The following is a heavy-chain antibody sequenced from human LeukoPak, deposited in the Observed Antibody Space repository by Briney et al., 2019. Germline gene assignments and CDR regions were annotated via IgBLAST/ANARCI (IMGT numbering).Heavy chain of an antibody. J-gene: IGHJ4*02. V-gene: IGHV1-69*06. CDR1: GGTFSSYA. CDR2: IIPIFGTA. D-gene: IGHD3-10*01. Sequence: ASVKVSCKASGGTFSSYAINWVRQAPGQGLEWMGGIIPIFGTANYAQKFQGRVTITADKSTSTAYMELSSLRSEDTAVYYCAGVRGVFALYYFDYWGQGTLVTVSS. CDR3: AGVRGVFALYYFDY.